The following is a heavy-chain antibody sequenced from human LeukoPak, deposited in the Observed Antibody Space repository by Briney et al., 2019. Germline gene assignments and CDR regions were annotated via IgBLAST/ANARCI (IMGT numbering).Heavy chain of an antibody. CDR2: INWNGGST. CDR1: GFTFDDYG. V-gene: IGHV3-20*04. CDR3: ARDSATAMVPYDAFDI. D-gene: IGHD5-18*01. J-gene: IGHJ3*02. Sequence: GGSLRLSCAASGFTFDDYGMSWVRQAPGKGLEWVSGINWNGGSTGYADSVKGRFTISRDNAKNSLYLQMNSLRAEDTAVYYCARDSATAMVPYDAFDIWGQGTMVTVSS.